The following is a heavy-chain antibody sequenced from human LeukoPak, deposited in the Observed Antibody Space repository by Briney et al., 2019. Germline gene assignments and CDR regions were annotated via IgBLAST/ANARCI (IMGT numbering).Heavy chain of an antibody. CDR1: GFTFDDYA. Sequence: GGSLRLSCAASGFTFDDYAMHWVRQAPGKGLERVSGISWNSGSIGYADSVKGRFTISRDNAKNSLYLQMNSLRAEDTALYYCAKRGGGSYWGDYFDYWGQGTLVTVSS. V-gene: IGHV3-9*01. CDR2: ISWNSGSI. CDR3: AKRGGGSYWGDYFDY. J-gene: IGHJ4*02. D-gene: IGHD1-26*01.